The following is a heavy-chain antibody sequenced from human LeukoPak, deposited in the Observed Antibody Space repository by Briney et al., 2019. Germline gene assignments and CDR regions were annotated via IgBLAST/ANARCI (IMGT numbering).Heavy chain of an antibody. Sequence: ASVKVSRKASGYTFTSYYMHWVRQAPGQGLEWMGIINPSGGSTSYAQKFQGRVTMTRDTSTSTVYMELSSLRSEDTAVYYCARGEASNDFWSGPYNWFDPWGQGTLVTVSS. V-gene: IGHV1-46*01. CDR2: INPSGGST. CDR1: GYTFTSYY. CDR3: ARGEASNDFWSGPYNWFDP. D-gene: IGHD3-3*01. J-gene: IGHJ5*02.